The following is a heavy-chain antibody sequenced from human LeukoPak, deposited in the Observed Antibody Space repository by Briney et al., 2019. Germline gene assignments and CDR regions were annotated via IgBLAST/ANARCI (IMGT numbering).Heavy chain of an antibody. J-gene: IGHJ4*02. V-gene: IGHV3-23*01. CDR2: ISGSGGST. D-gene: IGHD2-8*01. CDR3: AKDRSCTNDICHGDFDY. Sequence: GGSLRPSCAASGFTFSSYAVSWVRQAPGKGLEWVSSISGSGGSTYSADSVKGRFTISRDNSKNTLYLQMNSLRAEDTALYYCAKDRSCTNDICHGDFDYPGPGTPCSVSS. CDR1: GFTFSSYA.